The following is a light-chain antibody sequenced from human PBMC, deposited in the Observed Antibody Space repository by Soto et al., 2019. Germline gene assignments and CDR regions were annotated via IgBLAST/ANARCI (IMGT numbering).Light chain of an antibody. CDR1: SSNIGAGYD. J-gene: IGLJ2*01. Sequence: QSVLPQPPSVSGAPGQRVTISCTGSSSNIGAGYDVHWYQQLPGTAPKLLIYGNSNRPSGVPDRFSGSKSGTSASLAITGLQAEDEADYYCQSYDSSLHVVFGGGTKLTVL. CDR2: GNS. CDR3: QSYDSSLHVV. V-gene: IGLV1-40*01.